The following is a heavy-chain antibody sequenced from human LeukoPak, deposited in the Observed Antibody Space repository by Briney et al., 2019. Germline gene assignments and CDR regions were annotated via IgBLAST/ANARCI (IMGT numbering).Heavy chain of an antibody. V-gene: IGHV3-30*02. CDR3: AKDHTMVLSTEYFQH. J-gene: IGHJ1*01. Sequence: PGGSLRLSCAASGFTFSSYGMHWVRQAPGKGLEWVAFIRYDGSNKYYADSVTGRFTISRDNSKNTLYLQMDSLRAEDTAVYYCAKDHTMVLSTEYFQHWGQGTLVTVSS. D-gene: IGHD3-10*01. CDR2: IRYDGSNK. CDR1: GFTFSSYG.